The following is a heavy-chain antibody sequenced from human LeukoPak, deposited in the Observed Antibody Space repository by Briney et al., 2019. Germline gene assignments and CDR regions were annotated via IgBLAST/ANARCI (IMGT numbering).Heavy chain of an antibody. J-gene: IGHJ4*02. V-gene: IGHV4-38-2*01. CDR2: IYHSGST. CDR1: GYSISSGYY. D-gene: IGHD5-12*01. Sequence: SETLSLTCAVSGYSISSGYYWGWIRQPPGKGLEWIGSIYHSGSTYYNPSLKSRVTISVDTSKNQFSLELSSVTAADTAVYYCARNPAHSGLFDYWGQGTLVTVSS. CDR3: ARNPAHSGLFDY.